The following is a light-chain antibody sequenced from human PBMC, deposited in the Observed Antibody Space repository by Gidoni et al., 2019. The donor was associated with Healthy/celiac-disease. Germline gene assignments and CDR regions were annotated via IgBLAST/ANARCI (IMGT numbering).Light chain of an antibody. J-gene: IGKJ1*01. V-gene: IGKV1-5*03. CDR2: KAS. Sequence: DIQMTHSPSTLSASVGDRVTITCRASQSISSWLAWYQQKPGKAPKLMIYKASSLESGVPSRFSGSGSATEFTLTISSLQPADFATYYCQQYNSYSWSFGQGTKVEIK. CDR1: QSISSW. CDR3: QQYNSYSWS.